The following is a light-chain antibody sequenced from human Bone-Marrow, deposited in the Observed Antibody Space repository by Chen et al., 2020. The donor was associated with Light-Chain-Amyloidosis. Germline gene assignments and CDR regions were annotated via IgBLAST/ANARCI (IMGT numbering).Light chain of an antibody. V-gene: IGLV3-25*03. Sequence: SYELTQPPSVLVSPGQTARITCSGDDLPTKYAYWYQQKPGQAPVLVIHRDTERPSGISERFSGSSSGTTATLTISGVQAEDEADYHCQSADSSGTYEAIFGGGTKLTVL. J-gene: IGLJ2*01. CDR2: RDT. CDR1: DLPTKY. CDR3: QSADSSGTYEAI.